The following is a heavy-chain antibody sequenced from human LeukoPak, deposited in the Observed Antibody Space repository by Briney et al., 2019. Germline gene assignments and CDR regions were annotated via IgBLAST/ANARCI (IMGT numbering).Heavy chain of an antibody. CDR1: GFTFGDYA. D-gene: IGHD6-6*01. Sequence: PGGSLRLSCSASGFTFGDYAMSWFRQAPGKGPEWVGFIRGNAYGGTTEYAASVKGRFHISRDDSKSIAYLQMNSLKTEDTAVYYCTRDEIATRPKGGYYYYSMDVWGKGTTVTVSS. CDR2: IRGNAYGGTT. CDR3: TRDEIATRPKGGYYYYSMDV. V-gene: IGHV3-49*03. J-gene: IGHJ6*03.